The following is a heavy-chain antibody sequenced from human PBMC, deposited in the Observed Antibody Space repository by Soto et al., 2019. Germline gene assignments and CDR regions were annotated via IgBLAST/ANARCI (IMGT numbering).Heavy chain of an antibody. CDR2: INHSGST. Sequence: SETLSLTCAVYGGSFSGYYWSWIRQPPGKGLEWIGEINHSGSTNYNPSLKSRVTISVDTSKNQFSLKLSSVTAADTAVYYCASGYSYVRIYWGQGTLVTVSP. CDR1: GGSFSGYY. V-gene: IGHV4-34*01. CDR3: ASGYSYVRIY. J-gene: IGHJ4*02. D-gene: IGHD5-18*01.